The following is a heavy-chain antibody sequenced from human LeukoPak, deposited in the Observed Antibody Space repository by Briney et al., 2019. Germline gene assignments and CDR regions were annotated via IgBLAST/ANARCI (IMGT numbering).Heavy chain of an antibody. CDR2: ISSSGRTM. CDR1: GFTFSSYE. CDR3: ARDATTDAGTVYMDV. J-gene: IGHJ6*03. Sequence: GGTLRRSCSASGFTFSSYEMNWLRQAPGKGLEWVSYISSSGRTMYYADSVKGRFTISRDNTKNSLYLQMDSLSAEDTALYFCARDATTDAGTVYMDVWGKGTTVTISS. D-gene: IGHD6-13*01. V-gene: IGHV3-48*03.